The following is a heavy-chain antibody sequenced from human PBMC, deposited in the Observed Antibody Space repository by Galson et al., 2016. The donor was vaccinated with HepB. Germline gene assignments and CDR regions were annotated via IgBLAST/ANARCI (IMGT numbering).Heavy chain of an antibody. CDR2: IIPIFGTS. Sequence: SVKVSCKASGGTFSSYAISWVRQAPGQGLEWMGGIIPIFGTSNYAQKFQGRVTITADKSTSTAYMELSSLRSEDTALYYCTREEMYYGSGSYYNPGGYWGQGTLVTVSS. V-gene: IGHV1-69*06. D-gene: IGHD3-10*01. CDR1: GGTFSSYA. CDR3: TREEMYYGSGSYYNPGGY. J-gene: IGHJ4*02.